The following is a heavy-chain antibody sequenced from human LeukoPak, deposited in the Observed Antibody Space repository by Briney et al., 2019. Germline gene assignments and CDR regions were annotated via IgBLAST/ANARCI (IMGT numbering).Heavy chain of an antibody. CDR3: ARGDNSGYYYYYYYMDV. J-gene: IGHJ6*03. V-gene: IGHV4-59*01. CDR2: IYYSGST. D-gene: IGHD5-12*01. CDR1: GGSISSYY. Sequence: SETLSLTCTVSGGSISSYYWSWIRQTPGKGLEWIGYIYYSGSTNYNPSLKSRVTISVDTSKNQFSLKLSSVTAADTAVYYCARGDNSGYYYYYYYMDVWGKGTTVTISS.